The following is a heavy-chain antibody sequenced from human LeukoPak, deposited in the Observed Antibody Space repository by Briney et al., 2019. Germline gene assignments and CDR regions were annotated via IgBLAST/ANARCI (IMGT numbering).Heavy chain of an antibody. CDR3: ARDSEGRGELLPHAFDI. CDR2: IYAGNGNT. D-gene: IGHD1-26*01. CDR1: GYTFTSYA. Sequence: GASVKVSCKTSGYTFTSYAMHWVRQAPGQRLEWMGWIYAGNGNTKYSQKFQGRVTITRDTSASTAYMELSSLRSEDTAVYYCARDSEGRGELLPHAFDIRGQGTMVTVSS. V-gene: IGHV1-3*01. J-gene: IGHJ3*02.